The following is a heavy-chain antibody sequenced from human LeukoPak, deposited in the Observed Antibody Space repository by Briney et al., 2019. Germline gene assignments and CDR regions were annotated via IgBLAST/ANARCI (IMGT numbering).Heavy chain of an antibody. CDR2: IGGRGGNT. V-gene: IGHV3-23*01. CDR1: GFTFSNYA. D-gene: IGHD5-24*01. J-gene: IGHJ4*02. CDR3: AKDHRDGSNREGFFDY. Sequence: GGSLRLSRAASGFTFSNYAMSWVRQPPGKGLEWVSGIGGRGGNTYYADSVKGRFTISRDNSKNTLSLQMDSLRAEDTAVYYCAKDHRDGSNREGFFDYWGQGTLVTVSS.